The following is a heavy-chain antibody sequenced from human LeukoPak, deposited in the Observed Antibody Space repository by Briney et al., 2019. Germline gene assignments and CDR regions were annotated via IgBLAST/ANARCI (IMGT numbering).Heavy chain of an antibody. CDR2: INSDGSST. V-gene: IGHV3-74*01. D-gene: IGHD4-17*01. CDR1: GFTFRSYE. J-gene: IGHJ4*02. Sequence: PGGSLRLSCAASGFTFRSYEMNWVRQAPGKGLVWVSRINSDGSSTIYADSVKGRFTISRDNAKNTLYLQMNSLTAEDTAVYYCARVPDGSVNYWGQGALVTVSS. CDR3: ARVPDGSVNY.